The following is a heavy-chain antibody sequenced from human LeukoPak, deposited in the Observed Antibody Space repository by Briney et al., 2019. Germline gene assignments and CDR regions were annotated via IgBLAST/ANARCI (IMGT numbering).Heavy chain of an antibody. V-gene: IGHV1-69*01. D-gene: IGHD5-18*01. J-gene: IGHJ6*04. CDR1: GGTFSSYA. CDR2: IIPIFGTA. CDR3: ARDPVRGYSYGYYGMDV. Sequence: SVKISCKASGGTFSSYAISWVRQATGQGLEWMGGIIPIFGTANYAQKFQGRVTITADESTSTAYMELSSLRSEDTAVYYCARDPVRGYSYGYYGMDVWGKGTTVTVSS.